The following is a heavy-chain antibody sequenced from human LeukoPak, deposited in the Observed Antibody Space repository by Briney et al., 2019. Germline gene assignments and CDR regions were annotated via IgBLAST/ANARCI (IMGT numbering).Heavy chain of an antibody. CDR1: GGSISSSSYY. J-gene: IGHJ3*02. V-gene: IGHV4-39*01. CDR2: IYYSGST. Sequence: SETLSLTCTVSGGSISSSSYYWGWIRQPPGKGLEWIGSIYYSGSTYYNPSLKSRVTISVDTSKNQFSLKLSSVTAADTAVYYCASSWFVRVRRDAFDIWGQGKMVTVSS. CDR3: ASSWFVRVRRDAFDI. D-gene: IGHD3-10*01.